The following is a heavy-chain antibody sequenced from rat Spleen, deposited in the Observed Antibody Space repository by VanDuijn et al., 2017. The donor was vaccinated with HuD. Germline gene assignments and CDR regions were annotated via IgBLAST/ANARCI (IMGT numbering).Heavy chain of an antibody. V-gene: IGHV5-58*01. CDR2: ISTDGDNT. CDR1: GFTFSDYY. CDR3: AKDRDGGYAFAH. J-gene: IGHJ3*01. D-gene: IGHD1-11*01. Sequence: EVQLVESDGGLVQPGKSLKLSCAASGFTFSDYYMAWIRQAPGKGLEWVSSISTDGDNTYYPDSVKGRFTISRDNAENSVYLQMNSLRSEDTATYYCAKDRDGGYAFAHWGHGTLVTVSS.